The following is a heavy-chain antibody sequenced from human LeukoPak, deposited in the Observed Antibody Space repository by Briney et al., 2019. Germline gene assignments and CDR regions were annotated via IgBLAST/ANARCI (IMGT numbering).Heavy chain of an antibody. CDR3: ARDRTYCSSTSCYGPWAQYSYYMDV. D-gene: IGHD2-2*01. CDR1: GGSISNFY. V-gene: IGHV4-4*07. J-gene: IGHJ6*03. CDR2: IYTSGST. Sequence: SETLSLTCTVSGGSISNFYWSWIRQPAGKGLEWIGRIYTSGSTNYNPSLKSGVTMSIDTSKKQISLKVTSVTAADTAVYYCARDRTYCSSTSCYGPWAQYSYYMDVWGKGTTVTISS.